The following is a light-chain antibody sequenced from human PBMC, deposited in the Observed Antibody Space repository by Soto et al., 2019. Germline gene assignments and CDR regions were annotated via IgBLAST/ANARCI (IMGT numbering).Light chain of an antibody. CDR3: QQSYDTLT. CDR1: QGISSY. V-gene: IGKV1-9*01. CDR2: AAS. Sequence: GYTVTTTCRANQGISSYLAWYQQKPGKAPKLLIYAASTLQSGVPSRFSGSGSGTDFTLTISSLQPEDFATYYCQQSYDTLTFGQGTKVDIK. J-gene: IGKJ1*01.